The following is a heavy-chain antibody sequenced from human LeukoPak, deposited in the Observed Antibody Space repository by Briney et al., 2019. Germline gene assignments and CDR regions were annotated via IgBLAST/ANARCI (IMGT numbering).Heavy chain of an antibody. CDR2: INQGETEK. D-gene: IGHD2-2*01. J-gene: IGHJ4*02. Sequence: GGSLRLSCTASAFTCSNLWMGWVRQAPGKGLKWGANINQGETEKSYLGPVKGRFTSSRYNTKPSLYLQMSSLRVEDTALYYCVRLGSTSPGNWYKLFDQWGQGTLVTVSS. V-gene: IGHV3-7*03. CDR3: VRLGSTSPGNWYKLFDQ. CDR1: AFTCSNLW.